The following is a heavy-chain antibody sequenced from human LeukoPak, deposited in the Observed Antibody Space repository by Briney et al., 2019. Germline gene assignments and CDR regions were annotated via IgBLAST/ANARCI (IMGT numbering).Heavy chain of an antibody. V-gene: IGHV3-23*01. CDR1: GFTFSNYA. J-gene: IGHJ4*02. D-gene: IGHD3-9*01. CDR3: AKWGDYDVLTGYYVSDY. Sequence: PGASLRLSCAASGFTFSNYAMSWVRQAPGKGLEWVSAITGSGGNTYYADSVKGRFTISRDNSKNTLYLQMNSLRAEDTAVYYCAKWGDYDVLTGYYVSDYWGQGTLSPSPQ. CDR2: ITGSGGNT.